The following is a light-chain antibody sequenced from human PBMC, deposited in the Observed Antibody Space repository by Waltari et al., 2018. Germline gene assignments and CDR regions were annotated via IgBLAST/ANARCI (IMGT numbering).Light chain of an antibody. CDR3: QQRSYWPLT. V-gene: IGKV3-11*01. CDR2: DAS. Sequence: EIVLTQSPATLPLSPGERATLSCRASESIDSHLAWYQQKPGQAPSLLIYDASNRATGIPARFSGSRSGTDFTLTISSLDPEDFAVYYCQQRSYWPLTFGGGTKVEIK. J-gene: IGKJ4*01. CDR1: ESIDSH.